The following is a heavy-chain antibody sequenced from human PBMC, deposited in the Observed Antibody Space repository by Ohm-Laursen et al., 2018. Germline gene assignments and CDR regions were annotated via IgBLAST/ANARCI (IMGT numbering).Heavy chain of an antibody. CDR1: GFTFSSYS. V-gene: IGHV3-7*01. CDR2: IKQDGSER. D-gene: IGHD3-10*01. Sequence: SLRLSCSASGFTFSSYSMNWVRQAPGKGLEWVANIKQDGSERYYVDSVKGRFTISRDNAKNSVTLQMNSLRVEDTAIYYCARDRGGHYWGQGTLVTVSS. CDR3: ARDRGGHY. J-gene: IGHJ4*02.